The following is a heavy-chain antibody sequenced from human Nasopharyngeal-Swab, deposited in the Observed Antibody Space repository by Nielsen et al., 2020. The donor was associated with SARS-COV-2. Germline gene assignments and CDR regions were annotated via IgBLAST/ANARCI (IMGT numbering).Heavy chain of an antibody. D-gene: IGHD3-22*01. CDR1: GYTFTSYD. CDR3: ARAERRRIVVIITSFYYYMDV. J-gene: IGHJ6*03. CDR2: MNPNSGNT. V-gene: IGHV1-8*01. Sequence: ASVKVSCKASGYTFTSYDINWVRQATGQGLEWMGWMNPNSGNTGYAQKFQGRVTMTRNTSISTAYMELSSLRSEDTAVYYCARAERRRIVVIITSFYYYMDVWGKGTTVTVSS.